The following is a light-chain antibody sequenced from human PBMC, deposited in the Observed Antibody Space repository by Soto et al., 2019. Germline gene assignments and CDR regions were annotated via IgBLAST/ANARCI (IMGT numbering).Light chain of an antibody. V-gene: IGLV2-14*03. Sequence: QSVLTQPASVSGSPGQSITISCTGTSSDVDGYNYVSWYQQHPGKAPKLMIYDVSNRPSGVSNRFSGSKSGNTASLTISGLQAEDEADYYCSSYTSTRTLFGGGTKLTVL. J-gene: IGLJ2*01. CDR2: DVS. CDR3: SSYTSTRTL. CDR1: SSDVDGYNY.